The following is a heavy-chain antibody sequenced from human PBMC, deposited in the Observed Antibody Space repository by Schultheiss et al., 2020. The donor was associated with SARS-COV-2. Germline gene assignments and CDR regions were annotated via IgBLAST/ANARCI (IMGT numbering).Heavy chain of an antibody. J-gene: IGHJ5*02. CDR1: GGSISSYY. CDR3: ARGTHWFDP. V-gene: IGHV4-59*08. CDR2: ITHSGNT. Sequence: SETLSLTCTVSGGSISSYYWSWIRQPPGKGLEWIGEITHSGNTNYDPSLKTRVTISVDTSKSQFSLKLSSVTAADTAVYYCARGTHWFDPWGQGTLVTVSS.